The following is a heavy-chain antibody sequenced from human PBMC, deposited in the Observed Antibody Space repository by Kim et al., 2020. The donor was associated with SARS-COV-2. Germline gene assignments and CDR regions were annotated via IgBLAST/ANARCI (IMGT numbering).Heavy chain of an antibody. Sequence: GGSLRLSCAASGFTFSSYEMNWVRQAPGKGLEWVSYISSSGSTIYYADSVKGRFTISRDNAKNSLYLQMNSLRAEDTAVYYCARVDWDYDSSGDLDYWGQGTLVTVSS. CDR2: ISSSGSTI. J-gene: IGHJ4*02. D-gene: IGHD3-22*01. CDR3: ARVDWDYDSSGDLDY. V-gene: IGHV3-48*03. CDR1: GFTFSSYE.